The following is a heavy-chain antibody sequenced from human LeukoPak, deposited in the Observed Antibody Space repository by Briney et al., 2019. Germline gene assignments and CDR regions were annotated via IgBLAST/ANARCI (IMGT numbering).Heavy chain of an antibody. CDR2: ISHSGST. CDR1: GGSISSADYS. Sequence: PSQTLSLTCAVSGGSISSADYSWSWIRQPPGKGLEWIGYISHSGSTYYNPSLKSRVTISVDKSKNQFSLKLSSVTAADTAVYYCARSGAYYDSSGYYYLDAFDIWGQGTMVTVSS. CDR3: ARSGAYYDSSGYYYLDAFDI. J-gene: IGHJ3*02. V-gene: IGHV4-30-2*01. D-gene: IGHD3-22*01.